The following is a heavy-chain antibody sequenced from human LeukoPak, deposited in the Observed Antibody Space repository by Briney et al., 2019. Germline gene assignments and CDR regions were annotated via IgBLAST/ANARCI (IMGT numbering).Heavy chain of an antibody. D-gene: IGHD6-19*01. CDR3: ARGLPIYSSGWYKSKRWFDP. Sequence: TSETLSLTCAVYGGSFSGYYWSWIRQPPGKGLEWIGEINHSGSTNYNPSLKSRVTISVDTSKNQFSLKLSSVTAADTAVYYCARGLPIYSSGWYKSKRWFDPWGQGTLVTVSS. CDR2: INHSGST. J-gene: IGHJ5*02. V-gene: IGHV4-34*01. CDR1: GGSFSGYY.